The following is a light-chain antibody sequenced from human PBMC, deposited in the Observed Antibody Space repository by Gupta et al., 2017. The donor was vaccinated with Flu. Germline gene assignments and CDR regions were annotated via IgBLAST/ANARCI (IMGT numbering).Light chain of an antibody. CDR2: EVT. J-gene: IGLJ3*02. V-gene: IGLV2-14*01. Sequence: TIACTGTSSDVGTYDYVSWYEHHPGKAPKLMFFEVTTLRSGVPNRFSGAKSGTTASLTIAGLQAEDEADYYCSSFTTTNTLVVFGGGTKLTVL. CDR1: SSDVGTYDY. CDR3: SSFTTTNTLVV.